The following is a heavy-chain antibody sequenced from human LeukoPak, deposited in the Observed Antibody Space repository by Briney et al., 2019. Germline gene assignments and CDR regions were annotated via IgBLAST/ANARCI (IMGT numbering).Heavy chain of an antibody. Sequence: SETLSLTCAVYGESFSGYYWSWIRHPPGKGLEWSGEINHSGSTNYNPSLKSRVTISVDTSKNQFSLKLSSVTAADTAVYYCARGTPPTVTTFWWFDPWGQGTLVTVSS. CDR3: ARGTPPTVTTFWWFDP. V-gene: IGHV4-34*01. J-gene: IGHJ5*02. D-gene: IGHD4-17*01. CDR1: GESFSGYY. CDR2: INHSGST.